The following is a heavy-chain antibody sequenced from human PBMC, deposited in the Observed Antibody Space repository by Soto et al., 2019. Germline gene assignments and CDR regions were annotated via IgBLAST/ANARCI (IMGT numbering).Heavy chain of an antibody. Sequence: EVQLLESGGGLVQPGGSLRLSCAASGFTFSSYAMSWVRQAPGKGLEWVSAISGSGGSTYYADSVKGRFTISRDNSKNTMYLQINSLRAEDTAVYYCAKGGPYYYDSSGYYDYWGQGTLVNVSS. CDR1: GFTFSSYA. J-gene: IGHJ4*02. CDR3: AKGGPYYYDSSGYYDY. CDR2: ISGSGGST. V-gene: IGHV3-23*01. D-gene: IGHD3-22*01.